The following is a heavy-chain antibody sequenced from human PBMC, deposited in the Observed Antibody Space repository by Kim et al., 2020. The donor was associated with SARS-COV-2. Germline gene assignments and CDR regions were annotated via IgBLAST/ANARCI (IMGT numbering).Heavy chain of an antibody. D-gene: IGHD2-15*01. CDR2: IYYSCST. CDR3: ARRALGYCSGGSCYSGFDY. CDR1: GGSISSYY. J-gene: IGHJ4*02. V-gene: IGHV4-59*08. Sequence: SETLSLTCTVSGGSISSYYWSWIRQPPGKGLEWIGYIYYSCSTNYNPSLKSRVTISVDTSKNQFSLKLSSVTAADTAVYYCARRALGYCSGGSCYSGFDYWGQGTLVTVSS.